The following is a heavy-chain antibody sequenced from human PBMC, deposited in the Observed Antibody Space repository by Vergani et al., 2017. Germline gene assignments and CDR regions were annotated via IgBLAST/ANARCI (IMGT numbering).Heavy chain of an antibody. CDR3: ARRSGIVYDIFSGTQYFFDF. CDR1: GGSISSSSYY. D-gene: IGHD3-9*01. CDR2: IYYSGST. J-gene: IGHJ4*02. V-gene: IGHV4-39*07. Sequence: QVQLPESGPGLVKPSETLSLTCTVSGGSISSSSYYWGWIRQPPGKGLEWIGSIYYSGSTYYNPSLKSRVTISVDTSNNHFSLRLNSLTAADTAVYYCARRSGIVYDIFSGTQYFFDFWGQGTLVTVSS.